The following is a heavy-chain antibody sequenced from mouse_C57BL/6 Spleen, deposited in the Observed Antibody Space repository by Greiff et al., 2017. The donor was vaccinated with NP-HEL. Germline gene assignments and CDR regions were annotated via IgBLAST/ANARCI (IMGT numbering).Heavy chain of an antibody. CDR3: ARGVVPGYFDY. J-gene: IGHJ2*01. D-gene: IGHD1-1*01. V-gene: IGHV1-69*01. CDR1: GYTFTSYW. CDR2: IDPSDSYT. Sequence: QVQLQQPGAELVMPGASVKLSCKASGYTFTSYWMHWVKQRPGQGLEWIGEIDPSDSYTNYNQKFKGKSTLTVDKSSSTAYMQLSSLTSEDSAVYYCARGVVPGYFDYWGQGTTLTVSS.